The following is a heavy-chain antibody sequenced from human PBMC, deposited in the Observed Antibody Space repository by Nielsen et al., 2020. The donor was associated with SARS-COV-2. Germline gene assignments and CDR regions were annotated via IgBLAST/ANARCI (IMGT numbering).Heavy chain of an antibody. V-gene: IGHV4-39*01. CDR2: IYYSGST. D-gene: IGHD3-10*01. CDR3: ARRRYYGSGSYLPRYRDYYYYGMDV. J-gene: IGHJ6*02. Sequence: WIRQPPGKGLEWIGSIYYSGSTYYNPSLKSRVTISVDTSKNQFSLKLSSVTAADTAVYYCARRRYYGSGSYLPRYRDYYYYGMDVWGQGTTVTVSS.